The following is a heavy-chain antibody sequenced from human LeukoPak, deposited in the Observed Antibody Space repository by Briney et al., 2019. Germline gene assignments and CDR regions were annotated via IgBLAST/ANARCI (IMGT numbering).Heavy chain of an antibody. Sequence: GGSLRLSCVASGFTFSEYYMDWVRQAPGKGLEWVARTRNKANSHSTAYAASVKGRFTISRDDSQNSLYLQMNSLKNEDTAVYYCTSCAYDYRFFENWGQGTLVTVSS. D-gene: IGHD5-12*01. CDR3: TSCAYDYRFFEN. J-gene: IGHJ4*02. CDR2: TRNKANSHST. CDR1: GFTFSEYY. V-gene: IGHV3-72*01.